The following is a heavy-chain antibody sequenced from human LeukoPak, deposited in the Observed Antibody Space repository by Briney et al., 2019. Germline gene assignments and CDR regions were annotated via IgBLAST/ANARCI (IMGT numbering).Heavy chain of an antibody. CDR2: ISSSSSYI. CDR3: ARDHGGEWLVNYYGMDV. V-gene: IGHV3-21*01. D-gene: IGHD6-19*01. Sequence: TPGGSLRLSCAASGFTFSSYSMNWVRQAPGKGLEWVSSISSSSSYIYYADSVKGRFTISRDNAKNSLYLQMNSLRAEDTAVYYCARDHGGEWLVNYYGMDVWGQGTTVTVSS. J-gene: IGHJ6*02. CDR1: GFTFSSYS.